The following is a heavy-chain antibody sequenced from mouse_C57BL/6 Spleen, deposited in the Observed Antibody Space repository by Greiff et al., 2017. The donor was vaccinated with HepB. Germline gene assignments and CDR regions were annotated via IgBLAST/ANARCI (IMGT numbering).Heavy chain of an antibody. CDR3: ARSLNWPYAMDY. Sequence: EVQLQQSGPELVKPGASVKIPCKASGYTFTDYNMDWVKQSHGKSLEWIGDINPNNGGTIYNQKFKGKATLTVDKSSSTAYMELRSLTSEDTAVYYCARSLNWPYAMDYWGQGTSVTVSS. CDR2: INPNNGGT. CDR1: GYTFTDYN. D-gene: IGHD4-1*02. J-gene: IGHJ4*01. V-gene: IGHV1-18*01.